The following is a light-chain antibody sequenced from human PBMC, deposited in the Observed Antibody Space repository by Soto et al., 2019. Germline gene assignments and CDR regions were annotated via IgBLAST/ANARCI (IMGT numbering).Light chain of an antibody. V-gene: IGKV3-11*01. CDR2: DAS. CDR3: HQRSDWPWT. Sequence: EIVLTQSPATLSLSPGERATLSCRASQSVSGYLAWYQQKPGQAPRLLIYDASNMATGIQARFSGSGSGTDFTLTISSLEPEDFAVYYCHQRSDWPWTFGQVTKVEIK. J-gene: IGKJ1*01. CDR1: QSVSGY.